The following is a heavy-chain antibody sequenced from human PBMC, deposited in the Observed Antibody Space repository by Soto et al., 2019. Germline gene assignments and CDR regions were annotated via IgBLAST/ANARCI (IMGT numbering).Heavy chain of an antibody. CDR1: GGSISSGDYY. D-gene: IGHD6-13*01. V-gene: IGHV4-30-4*01. CDR3: ASDGIAAAGTGWLDP. Sequence: SETLSLTCTVSGGSISSGDYYWSWIRQPPGKGLEWIGYIYYSGSTYYNPSLKSRVTISVETSKNQFSLKLSSVTAADTAVYYCASDGIAAAGTGWLDPWGQGTMVTVYS. J-gene: IGHJ5*02. CDR2: IYYSGST.